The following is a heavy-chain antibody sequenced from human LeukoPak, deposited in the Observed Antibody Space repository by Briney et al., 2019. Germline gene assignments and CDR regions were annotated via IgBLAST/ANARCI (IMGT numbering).Heavy chain of an antibody. CDR2: IYTSGFT. D-gene: IGHD3-3*01. CDR3: ARGGRFSWSGGEHDF. J-gene: IGHJ4*02. V-gene: IGHV4-4*07. CDR1: GDSLSNYY. Sequence: PSENLSLTSSVYGDSLSNYYWSWLRQPAGKGLEWIGRIYTSGFTNYNPSLETRVTISLDKSKKQFSLRLTSVTAADTAVYYCARGGRFSWSGGEHDFGGQGTLVTVSS.